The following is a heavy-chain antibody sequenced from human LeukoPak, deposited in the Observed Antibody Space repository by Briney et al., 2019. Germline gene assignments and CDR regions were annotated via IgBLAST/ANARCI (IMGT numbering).Heavy chain of an antibody. CDR3: SKLAVASADS. Sequence: GGSLRLSCAASGFSFSDYEMNWVRRSPAKGLEWVSNISPNGGTKYYAGSVKGRFTISRDNAKNSLYLQMNSLRAEDTGVYFCSKLAVASADSWGQGTLVTVSS. V-gene: IGHV3-48*03. D-gene: IGHD6-19*01. CDR1: GFSFSDYE. CDR2: ISPNGGTK. J-gene: IGHJ4*02.